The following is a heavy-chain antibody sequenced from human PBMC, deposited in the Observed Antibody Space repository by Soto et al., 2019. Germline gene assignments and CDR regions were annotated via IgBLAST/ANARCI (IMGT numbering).Heavy chain of an antibody. V-gene: IGHV3-7*01. CDR2: IKQDGSEK. D-gene: IGHD6-19*01. CDR1: GFTVSSYW. CDR3: ARVTGAAVAADY. J-gene: IGHJ4*02. Sequence: EVQLVESGGGLVQPGGSLRLSCAASGFTVSSYWMSWVRQAPGKGLERVANIKQDGSEKFYVDSVKGRFTISRDNAKNSLYLQMNSLRAEDTAVYYCARVTGAAVAADYWGQGTLVTVSS.